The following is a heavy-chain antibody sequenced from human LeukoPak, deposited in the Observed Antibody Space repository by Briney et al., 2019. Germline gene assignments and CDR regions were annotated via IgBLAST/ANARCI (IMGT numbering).Heavy chain of an antibody. V-gene: IGHV3-64D*06. CDR1: GFILRSHA. CDR3: AKDNEAGGSPFDR. J-gene: IGHJ4*02. D-gene: IGHD1-1*01. CDR2: ISDNGGST. Sequence: PGGSLRLSCSASGFILRSHAMHWVRQAPGKGLEYVSRISDNGGSTYYADSVKGRFTISRDNSKNALYLQMSSLRAVDTAVYYCAKDNEAGGSPFDRWGQGTLVTVSS.